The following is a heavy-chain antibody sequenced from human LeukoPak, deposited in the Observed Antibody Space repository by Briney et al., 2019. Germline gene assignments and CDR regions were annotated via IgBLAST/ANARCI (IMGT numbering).Heavy chain of an antibody. D-gene: IGHD6-19*01. V-gene: IGHV3-23*01. CDR2: IFGGGGSP. CDR3: GKTTVGDSSGQNPAWPVYY. Sequence: PGGSLRLSCAPSGFTFGSHAMYWVRQAPGKGLERVAGIFGGGGSPHYADPVKGRFTISRDNTRNTVYLQINSLRAEDTAVYYCGKTTVGDSSGQNPAWPVYYWGHGTLVTVSS. CDR1: GFTFGSHA. J-gene: IGHJ4*01.